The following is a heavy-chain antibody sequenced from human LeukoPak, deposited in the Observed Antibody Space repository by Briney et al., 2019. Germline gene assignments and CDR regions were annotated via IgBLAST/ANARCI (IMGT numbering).Heavy chain of an antibody. Sequence: ASVKVSCKASGYTFTSYDINWVRQATGQGLEWMGWMNPNSGNTGYAQKFQGRVTITRNTSISTAYMELSSLRSDDTAVYYCAFSSYYLQGNYYYMDVWGKGTTVTVSS. CDR1: GYTFTSYD. J-gene: IGHJ6*03. CDR2: MNPNSGNT. CDR3: AFSSYYLQGNYYYMDV. V-gene: IGHV1-8*01. D-gene: IGHD1-26*01.